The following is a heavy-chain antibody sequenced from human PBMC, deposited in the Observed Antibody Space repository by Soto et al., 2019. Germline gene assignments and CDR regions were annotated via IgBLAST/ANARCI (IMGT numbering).Heavy chain of an antibody. CDR3: AKVGAYGDYGALAFDI. CDR2: ISGSGGST. J-gene: IGHJ3*02. Sequence: GGSLRLSCAASGFTFSSYAMSWVRQAPGKGLEWVSAISGSGGSTYYADSVKGRFTISRDNSKNTLYLQMNSLRAEDTAVYYCAKVGAYGDYGALAFDIWGQGTMVTVSS. V-gene: IGHV3-23*01. D-gene: IGHD4-17*01. CDR1: GFTFSSYA.